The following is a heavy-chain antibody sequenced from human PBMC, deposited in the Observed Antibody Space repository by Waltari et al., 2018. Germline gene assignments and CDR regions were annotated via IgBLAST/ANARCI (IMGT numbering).Heavy chain of an antibody. D-gene: IGHD1-26*01. CDR2: ISGSGGST. V-gene: IGHV3-23*01. CDR1: GFTFSSYA. Sequence: EVQLLESGGGLVQPGGSLRLSCAASGFTFSSYAMSWVRQAPGKGLEWVSAISGSGGSTYYADSVKGRFTISRDNSKNTLYLQMNSLRAEDTAVYYCAKTSGSYQNYYYYGMDVWGQGTTVTVSS. J-gene: IGHJ6*02. CDR3: AKTSGSYQNYYYYGMDV.